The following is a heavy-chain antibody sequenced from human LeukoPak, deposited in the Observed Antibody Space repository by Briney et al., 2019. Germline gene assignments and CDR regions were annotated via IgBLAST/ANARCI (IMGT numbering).Heavy chain of an antibody. Sequence: SETLSLTCTVSGGSISSSSYYWGWIRQPPGKGLEWVGSIYYSGSTYYNPSLKSRVTISVDTSKNQFSLKLSSVTAADTAVYYCARYQLLFYYFDYWGQGTLVTVSS. CDR2: IYYSGST. CDR1: GGSISSSSYY. CDR3: ARYQLLFYYFDY. D-gene: IGHD2-2*01. V-gene: IGHV4-39*07. J-gene: IGHJ4*02.